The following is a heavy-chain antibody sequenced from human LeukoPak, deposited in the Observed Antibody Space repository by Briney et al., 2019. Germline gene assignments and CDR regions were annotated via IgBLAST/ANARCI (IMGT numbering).Heavy chain of an antibody. CDR1: GGSISSGGYS. D-gene: IGHD3-10*01. CDR3: ARGGGRFGEFTAFDY. Sequence: PSETLSLTRAVSGGSISSGGYSWSWIRQPPGKGLEWIVYIYHSGGTYYNPSLKSRVTISVDRSKNQFSLKLSSVTAADTAVYYCARGGGRFGEFTAFDYWGQGTLVTVSS. CDR2: IYHSGGT. J-gene: IGHJ4*02. V-gene: IGHV4-30-2*01.